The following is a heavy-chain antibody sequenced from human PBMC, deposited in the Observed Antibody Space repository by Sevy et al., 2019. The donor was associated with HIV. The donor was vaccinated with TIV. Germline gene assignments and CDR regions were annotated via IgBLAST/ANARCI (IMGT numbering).Heavy chain of an antibody. Sequence: GGSLRLSCAASGFTFSSYAMSWVRQAPGKGLEWVSAISGSGGSTYYEDSVKGRFTISRDNSKNTLYLQMTSLRAEDTAVYYCAKDRSLRFLEWLLYGWGQGTLVTISS. CDR1: GFTFSSYA. CDR3: AKDRSLRFLEWLLYG. J-gene: IGHJ4*02. D-gene: IGHD3-3*01. CDR2: ISGSGGST. V-gene: IGHV3-23*01.